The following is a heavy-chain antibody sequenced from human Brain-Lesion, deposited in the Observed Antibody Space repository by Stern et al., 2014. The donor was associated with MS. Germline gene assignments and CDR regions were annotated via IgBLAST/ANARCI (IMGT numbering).Heavy chain of an antibody. V-gene: IGHV1-24*01. CDR3: ATLSPGAGGNYYRHFDY. CDR1: GYTLTDLS. Sequence: QVQLQQSGAEVKKPGASVKVSCKVSGYTLTDLSMHWVRQAPRKGLEWMGGFDPEEGETIYAQKFQGRVTMTEYTSTDTAYMELSSLRSEDTAVYYCATLSPGAGGNYYRHFDYWGQGTLVTVSS. CDR2: FDPEEGET. D-gene: IGHD1-26*01. J-gene: IGHJ4*02.